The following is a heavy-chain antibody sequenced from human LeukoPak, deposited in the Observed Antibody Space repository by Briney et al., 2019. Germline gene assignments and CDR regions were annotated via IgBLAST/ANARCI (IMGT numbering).Heavy chain of an antibody. CDR1: GYTLTGYY. V-gene: IGHV1-2*02. Sequence: GASVKVSCKASGYTLTGYYMHWVRQAPGQGLEWIGWINPNSGGTNYAQKFQGRVTMTRDTSISTAYMELSRLRSDDTAVYYCARVYDSSGYYPSGFDYWGQGTLVTVSS. CDR3: ARVYDSSGYYPSGFDY. D-gene: IGHD3-22*01. CDR2: INPNSGGT. J-gene: IGHJ4*02.